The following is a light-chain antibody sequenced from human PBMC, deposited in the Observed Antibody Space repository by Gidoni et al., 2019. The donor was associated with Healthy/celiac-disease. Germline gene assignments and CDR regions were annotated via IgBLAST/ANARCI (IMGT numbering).Light chain of an antibody. J-gene: IGKJ1*01. CDR3: QQYRGT. CDR1: QSISSW. Sequence: DIQMTQSPSTLSASVGDRVTITCRASQSISSWLAWYQQKPGKAPKLLIYDASSLESGVPSRFSGSGSGTEFTLTISSLQPDDFATYYCQQYRGTFXHXTKVEIK. CDR2: DAS. V-gene: IGKV1-5*01.